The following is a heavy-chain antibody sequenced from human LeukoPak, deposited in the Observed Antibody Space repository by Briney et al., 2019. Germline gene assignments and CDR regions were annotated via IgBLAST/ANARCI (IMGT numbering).Heavy chain of an antibody. CDR3: ARGFSRGYYHGYDY. CDR2: INPNSGGT. CDR1: GYTFTGYY. Sequence: ASVKVSCKASGYTFTGYYMHWVRQAPGQGLEWMGWINPNSGGTNYAQKFQGRVTMTRDTSISTAYMELSRLRSDDTAVYYCARGFSRGYYHGYDYWGQGTLVTVSS. V-gene: IGHV1-2*02. D-gene: IGHD3-22*01. J-gene: IGHJ4*02.